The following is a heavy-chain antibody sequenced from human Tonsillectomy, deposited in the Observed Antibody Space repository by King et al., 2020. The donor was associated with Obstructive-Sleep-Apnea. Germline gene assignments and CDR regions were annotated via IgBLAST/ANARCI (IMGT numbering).Heavy chain of an antibody. Sequence: VQLVESVGGLVQPGRSLRLSCSASGFTFDDYAMNWVRQAPGKGLEWVSGINWHSGSIGYADSVKGRFTISRDNAKNSLYLQMNSLRAEDTALYYCAKDSDYDILTGVFDIWGHGTMVTVSS. D-gene: IGHD3-9*01. CDR3: AKDSDYDILTGVFDI. V-gene: IGHV3-9*01. CDR1: GFTFDDYA. CDR2: INWHSGSI. J-gene: IGHJ3*02.